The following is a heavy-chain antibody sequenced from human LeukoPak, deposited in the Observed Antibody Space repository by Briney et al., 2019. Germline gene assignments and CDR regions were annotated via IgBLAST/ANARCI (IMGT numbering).Heavy chain of an antibody. J-gene: IGHJ4*02. CDR1: GFTVSSNY. Sequence: PGGSLRLSCAASGFTVSSNYMSWVRQAPGKGLEWVSVIYSGGSTYYADSVKGRFTISRDNSKNTLYLQMNSLRAEDTAVYYCARETVAGLQYYLDYWGQGTLVTVSS. CDR3: ARETVAGLQYYLDY. V-gene: IGHV3-53*01. D-gene: IGHD6-19*01. CDR2: IYSGGST.